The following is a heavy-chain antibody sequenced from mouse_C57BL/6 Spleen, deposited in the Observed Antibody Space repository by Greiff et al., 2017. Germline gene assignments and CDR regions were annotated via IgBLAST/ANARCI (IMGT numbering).Heavy chain of an antibody. D-gene: IGHD1-1*01. Sequence: VKLQESGPELVKPGASVKLSCKASGYTFTSYDINWVKQRPGQGLEWIGWIYPRDGSTKYNEKFKGKATLTVDTSSSTAYMELHSLTSEDSAVYVCARSGDGSSYGWYFDVWGTGTTVTVSS. CDR1: GYTFTSYD. CDR2: IYPRDGST. CDR3: ARSGDGSSYGWYFDV. J-gene: IGHJ1*03. V-gene: IGHV1-85*01.